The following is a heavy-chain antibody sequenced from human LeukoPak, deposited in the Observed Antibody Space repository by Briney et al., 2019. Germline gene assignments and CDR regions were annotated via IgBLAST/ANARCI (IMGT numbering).Heavy chain of an antibody. CDR2: IYSSGST. J-gene: IGHJ4*02. Sequence: SETLSLTCTVSGGSISNYYWSWIRQPPGKGLVWIGYIYSSGSTNYNPSLKSRVTISVDTSKNQFSLKLDSVTAADTAVYYCARDRSRAPHCTSTSCPPFPQYYFDYRGQGTLVTVSS. D-gene: IGHD2-2*01. CDR3: ARDRSRAPHCTSTSCPPFPQYYFDY. V-gene: IGHV4-59*01. CDR1: GGSISNYY.